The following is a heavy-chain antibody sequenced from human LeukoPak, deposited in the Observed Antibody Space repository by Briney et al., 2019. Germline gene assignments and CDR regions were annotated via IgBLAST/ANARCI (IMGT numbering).Heavy chain of an antibody. D-gene: IGHD2-2*01. Sequence: GGSLRLSCAASGFTFSNAWISWVRQAPGKELEWVGRIKSKTDGGTTDYAAPVKGRFTISRDDSKNTLYLQMNSLKTEDTAVYFCRRGIVVVPGQTDYWGQGTLVTVSS. CDR1: GFTFSNAW. CDR2: IKSKTDGGTT. J-gene: IGHJ4*02. CDR3: RRGIVVVPGQTDY. V-gene: IGHV3-15*01.